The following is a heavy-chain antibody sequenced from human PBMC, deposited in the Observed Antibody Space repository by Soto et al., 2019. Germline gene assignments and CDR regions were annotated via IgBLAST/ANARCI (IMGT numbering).Heavy chain of an antibody. Sequence: QVQLVQSGAEVKKPGASVKVSCKASGYTFTSYGISWVRQAPGQGLEWMGWISAYNGNTNYAQKLQGRVTRTTDTSTSTAYMELRSLRSDDTAVYYCARDKQDYDILTGYREGHTHEFDPWGQGTLVTVSS. D-gene: IGHD3-9*01. V-gene: IGHV1-18*01. CDR1: GYTFTSYG. J-gene: IGHJ5*02. CDR2: ISAYNGNT. CDR3: ARDKQDYDILTGYREGHTHEFDP.